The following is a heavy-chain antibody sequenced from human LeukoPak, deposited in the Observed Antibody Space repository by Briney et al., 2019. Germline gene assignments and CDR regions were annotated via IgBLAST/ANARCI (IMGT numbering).Heavy chain of an antibody. J-gene: IGHJ4*02. Sequence: SSVKVPCKASGYTFTRYTISWVRQAPGQGLEWMGWISAHNGNTSYAQKLQGRVTMTTDTSTSTAYMELRSLRSDDTAVYFCVRITIFVDYFDYWGQGTLVTVSS. V-gene: IGHV1-18*01. CDR2: ISAHNGNT. D-gene: IGHD3-3*01. CDR1: GYTFTRYT. CDR3: VRITIFVDYFDY.